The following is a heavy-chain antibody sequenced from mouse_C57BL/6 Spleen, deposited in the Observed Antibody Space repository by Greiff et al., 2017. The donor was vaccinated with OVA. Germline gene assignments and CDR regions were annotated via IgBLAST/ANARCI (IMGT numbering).Heavy chain of an antibody. CDR3: ARERTYYGYLYAMDY. CDR2: IYPGDGDT. Sequence: QVQLKQSGPELVKPGASVKISCKASGYAFSSSWMNWVKQRPGKGLEWIGRIYPGDGDTNYNGKFKGKATLTADKSSSTAYMQLSSLTSEDSAVYFCARERTYYGYLYAMDYWGQGTSVTVSS. CDR1: GYAFSSSW. V-gene: IGHV1-82*01. J-gene: IGHJ4*01. D-gene: IGHD2-9*01.